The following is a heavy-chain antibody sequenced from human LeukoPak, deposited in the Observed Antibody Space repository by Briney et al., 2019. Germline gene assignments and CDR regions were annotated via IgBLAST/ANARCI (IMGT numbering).Heavy chain of an antibody. D-gene: IGHD2/OR15-2a*01. CDR2: IYHSGST. Sequence: PSETLSLTCTVSSYSISSGYYWGWIRQPPGKGLEWIGSIYHSGSTYYNPSLKSRVTISVDTSKNQFSLKLSSVTAADTAVYYCARGVKYGAILMDVWGKGTTVTVSS. CDR3: ARGVKYGAILMDV. CDR1: SYSISSGYY. J-gene: IGHJ6*03. V-gene: IGHV4-38-2*02.